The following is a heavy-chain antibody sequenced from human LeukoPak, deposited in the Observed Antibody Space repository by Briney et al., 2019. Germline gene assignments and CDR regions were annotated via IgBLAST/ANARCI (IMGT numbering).Heavy chain of an antibody. CDR2: ISGSGSTI. CDR3: AKQGLGGSIAAPDAFDI. Sequence: GGSLRLSCAASGFTFDDYGMNWVRQAPGKGLEWVSYISGSGSTIYYADSVKGRFTISRDNAKNSLYLQMNSLRAEDTAVYYCAKQGLGGSIAAPDAFDIWGQGTMVTVSS. V-gene: IGHV3-48*03. D-gene: IGHD6-6*01. J-gene: IGHJ3*02. CDR1: GFTFDDYG.